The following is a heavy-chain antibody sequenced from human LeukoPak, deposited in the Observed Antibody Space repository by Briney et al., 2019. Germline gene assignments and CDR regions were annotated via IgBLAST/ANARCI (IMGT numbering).Heavy chain of an antibody. CDR1: GFTFGDYA. CDR3: TRDVVAGLYYYYYYYMDV. Sequence: GGSLRLSCTASGFTFGDYAMSWFRQAPGKGLEWVGFIRSKAYGGTTEYAASVKGRFTISRDDSKSIAYLQMNSLKTEDTAVYYCTRDVVAGLYYYYYYYMDVWGKGTTVTVSS. V-gene: IGHV3-49*03. J-gene: IGHJ6*03. CDR2: IRSKAYGGTT. D-gene: IGHD6-19*01.